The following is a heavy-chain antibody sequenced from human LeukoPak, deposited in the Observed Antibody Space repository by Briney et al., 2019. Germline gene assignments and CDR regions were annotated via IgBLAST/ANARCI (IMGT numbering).Heavy chain of an antibody. D-gene: IGHD6-19*01. CDR2: ICSSGSTI. Sequence: GGSLRLSCAASGFTFSSYEMNWVRQAPGKGLEWVSYICSSGSTIYYADSVKGRFTISRDNAKNSLYLQMNSLRAEDTAVYYCARGAYSSGWYYYYMDVWGKGTTVTVSS. J-gene: IGHJ6*03. CDR1: GFTFSSYE. CDR3: ARGAYSSGWYYYYMDV. V-gene: IGHV3-48*03.